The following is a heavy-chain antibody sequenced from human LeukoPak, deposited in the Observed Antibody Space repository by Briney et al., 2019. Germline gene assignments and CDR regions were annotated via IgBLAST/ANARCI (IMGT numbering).Heavy chain of an antibody. Sequence: GGSLRLSCAPSGFTFSSYSMNWVRQAPGKGLEWISYIGISSGNTKYADSVKGRFTISGDKAKNSVYRQMNSLRVEDTAVYYCARDTKYAFDNWGQGTLVTVSS. CDR3: ARDTKYAFDN. V-gene: IGHV3-48*01. CDR1: GFTFSSYS. J-gene: IGHJ4*02. CDR2: IGISSGNT. D-gene: IGHD2-2*01.